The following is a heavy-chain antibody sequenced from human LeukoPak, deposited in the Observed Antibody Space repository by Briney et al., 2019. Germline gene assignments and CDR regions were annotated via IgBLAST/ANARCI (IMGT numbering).Heavy chain of an antibody. V-gene: IGHV1-69*02. D-gene: IGHD4-23*01. CDR2: IIPIFGIA. Sequence: ASETVSCKGSRGTFSRYSLRWLRPPPGQGLEGMGRIIPIFGIANYAHKFQGRVTITADKSTSTAYMELSSLRSEDTAVYYCAFEAYGGPTPGNYWGQGTLVTVSS. CDR3: AFEAYGGPTPGNY. CDR1: RGTFSRYS. J-gene: IGHJ4*02.